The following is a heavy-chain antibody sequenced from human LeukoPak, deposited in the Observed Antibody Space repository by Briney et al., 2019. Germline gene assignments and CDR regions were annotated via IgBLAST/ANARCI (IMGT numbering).Heavy chain of an antibody. V-gene: IGHV3-23*01. Sequence: GGSLRLSCAASGFTFSNSAMSWVRQAPGKGLEWVSPLSGSGITTYYADSVKGRFTISRDNSKNTLYLQMNTLRAEDSALYYCAKGIYSSGWGYFDYWGHGTLVTVSS. CDR2: LSGSGITT. CDR3: AKGIYSSGWGYFDY. CDR1: GFTFSNSA. D-gene: IGHD6-19*01. J-gene: IGHJ4*01.